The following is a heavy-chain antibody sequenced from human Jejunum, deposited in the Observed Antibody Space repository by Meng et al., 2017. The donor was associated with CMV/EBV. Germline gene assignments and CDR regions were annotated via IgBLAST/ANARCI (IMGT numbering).Heavy chain of an antibody. CDR2: ICCNGSA. CDR1: ISRCSYY. Sequence: ISRCSYYWGWFRQPRRKGLEWVGSICCNGSAYYNPSLKCRVTESVDTSQHQFSLKVNSVTAADTAVYYCARGLTGPEYYYNAMDVWGQGTTVTVSS. CDR3: ARGLTGPEYYYNAMDV. V-gene: IGHV4-39*07. D-gene: IGHD4-11*01. J-gene: IGHJ6*02.